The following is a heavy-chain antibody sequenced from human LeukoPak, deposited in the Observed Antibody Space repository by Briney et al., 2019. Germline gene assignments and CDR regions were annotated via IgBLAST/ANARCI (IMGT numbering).Heavy chain of an antibody. CDR1: GGSISSYY. J-gene: IGHJ4*02. D-gene: IGHD5-18*01. CDR2: IYYSGST. V-gene: IGHV4-59*01. Sequence: SETLSLTCTVSGGSISSYYWSWIRQPPGKGLEWIGYIYYSGSTNYNPSLKSRVTISVDTSKNEFSLKLSSVTAADRAVYYCARGGGYTIDYWGQGPLVPVSS. CDR3: ARGGGYTIDY.